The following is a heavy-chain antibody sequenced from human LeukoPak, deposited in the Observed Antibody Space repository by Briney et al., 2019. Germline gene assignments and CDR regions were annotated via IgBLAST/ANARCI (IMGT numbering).Heavy chain of an antibody. J-gene: IGHJ4*02. CDR2: ISASGNT. CDR1: GASIRTYY. V-gene: IGHV4-4*07. D-gene: IGHD3-10*01. Sequence: SETLSLTCTVSGASIRTYYWSWIRQPAGKGLEWIGRISASGNTDHNPSLKSRVTMSVDTSKNQVSLDLNSVTAADTAVYYCASSLYYYTSGAGFDYWGQGTLVTVSA. CDR3: ASSLYYYTSGAGFDY.